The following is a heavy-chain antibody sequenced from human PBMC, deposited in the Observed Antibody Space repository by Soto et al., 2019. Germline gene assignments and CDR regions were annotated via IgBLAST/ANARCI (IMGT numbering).Heavy chain of an antibody. CDR3: VKERYAQLWLEDHGMDV. CDR2: ISYDGTDK. V-gene: IGHV3-30*18. D-gene: IGHD5-18*01. J-gene: IGHJ6*02. CDR1: GFTFSSYG. Sequence: GGSLRLSCAASGFTFSSYGIHWVRQAPGKGLEWVALISYDGTDKYYADSVKGRFTISRDDSKNTLYLQMSSLGPEDTAVYYCVKERYAQLWLEDHGMDVWGQGTTVTVSS.